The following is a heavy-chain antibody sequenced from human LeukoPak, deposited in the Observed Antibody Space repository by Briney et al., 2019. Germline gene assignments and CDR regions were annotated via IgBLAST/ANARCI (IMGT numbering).Heavy chain of an antibody. CDR3: AREGYSSGFYYFDY. D-gene: IGHD6-19*01. CDR2: IYYSGTT. J-gene: IGHJ4*02. V-gene: IGHV4-59*01. CDR1: GGSITSYY. Sequence: SETLSLTCTVSGGSITSYYWSWIRQPPGKGPEWIGYIYYSGTTNYNPSLKSRVTISVETPKNQFSLRLSSVTAADTAVYYCAREGYSSGFYYFDYWGQGSLVTVSS.